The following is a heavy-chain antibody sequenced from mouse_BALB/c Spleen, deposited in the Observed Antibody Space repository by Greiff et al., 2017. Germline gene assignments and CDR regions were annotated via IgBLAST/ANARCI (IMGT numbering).Heavy chain of an antibody. CDR2: IDPSDSYT. J-gene: IGHJ2*01. V-gene: IGHV1S127*01. CDR1: GYTFTSYW. CDR3: TRRVTTVVATRVYFDY. D-gene: IGHD1-1*01. Sequence: VQLQQPGAELVKPGASVKMSCKASGYTFTSYWMHWVKQRPGQGLEWIGVIDPSDSYTSYNQKFKGKATLTVDTSSSTAYMQLSSLTSEDSAVYYCTRRVTTVVATRVYFDYWGQGTTLTVSS.